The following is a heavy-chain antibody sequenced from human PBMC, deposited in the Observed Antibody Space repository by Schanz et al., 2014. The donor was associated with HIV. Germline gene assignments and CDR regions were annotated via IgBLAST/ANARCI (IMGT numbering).Heavy chain of an antibody. J-gene: IGHJ3*02. CDR1: GYTFSGHS. CDR2: INPNSGGT. CDR3: ARGIVGATPAFDI. Sequence: QVQLMQSGAEVKEPGASVKVSCKASGYTFSGHSLHWVRQAPGQGLEWMGWINPNSGGTNYAQKFQGRVTMTRDTSISTAYMELSRLRSDDTAVYYCARGIVGATPAFDIWGQGTMVTVSS. V-gene: IGHV1-2*02. D-gene: IGHD1-26*01.